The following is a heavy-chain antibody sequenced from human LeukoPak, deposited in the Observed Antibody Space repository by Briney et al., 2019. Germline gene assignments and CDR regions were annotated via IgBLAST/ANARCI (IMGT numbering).Heavy chain of an antibody. CDR2: IYYSGIT. D-gene: IGHD5-12*01. CDR3: ARLPWRPPAS. Sequence: PSETLSLTCTVSGGSISSNSYYWGWVRPRPGKGLEWFGCIYYSGITSYNPSLKSRVTISIDTSKNQFSLKLSSVTAADTAVYYCARLPWRPPASWGQGTLVTVS. CDR1: GGSISSNSYY. J-gene: IGHJ5*02. V-gene: IGHV4-39*01.